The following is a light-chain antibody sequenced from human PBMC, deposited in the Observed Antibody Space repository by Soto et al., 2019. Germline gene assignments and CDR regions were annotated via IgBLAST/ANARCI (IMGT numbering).Light chain of an antibody. CDR1: LSVFYSSNNQNY. Sequence: DIVMTQPPESLTVSLGERATINCKSSLSVFYSSNNQNYLAWYQHKPGQPPKLLIYWASTRESGVPDRFSGSGSGTDFTLTISSLQAEDVAVYYCQQYYTTLAPTFGGGTKVEIK. V-gene: IGKV4-1*01. CDR3: QQYYTTLAPT. CDR2: WAS. J-gene: IGKJ4*01.